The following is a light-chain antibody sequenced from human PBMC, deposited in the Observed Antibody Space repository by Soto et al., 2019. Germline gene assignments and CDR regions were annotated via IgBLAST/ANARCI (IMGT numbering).Light chain of an antibody. V-gene: IGKV1-16*01. Sequence: DVRMTQSPSSLSASVGDSVTISCRASQDIVGYLAWFQQKPGKAPRALIFSASTLHSGVPSRFNAKASLKHLTLTLTAQQPEDYATSYGQQYNHHPLTFGGGPKVEIK. CDR2: SAS. CDR3: QQYNHHPLT. J-gene: IGKJ4*02. CDR1: QDIVGY.